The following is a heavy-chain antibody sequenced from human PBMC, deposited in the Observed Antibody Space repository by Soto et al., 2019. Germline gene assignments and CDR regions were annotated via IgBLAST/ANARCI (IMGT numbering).Heavy chain of an antibody. CDR2: IIPIFGTA. V-gene: IGHV1-69*13. Sequence: GASVKVSCKASGGTFSSYAISWVRQAPGQGLEWMGGIIPIFGTANYAQKFQGRVTITADESTSTAYMELSSLRSEDTAVYYCARPSSKPPLEWLSPKIYYYYGMDVWGQGTTVTVSS. CDR3: ARPSSKPPLEWLSPKIYYYYGMDV. J-gene: IGHJ6*02. CDR1: GGTFSSYA. D-gene: IGHD3-3*01.